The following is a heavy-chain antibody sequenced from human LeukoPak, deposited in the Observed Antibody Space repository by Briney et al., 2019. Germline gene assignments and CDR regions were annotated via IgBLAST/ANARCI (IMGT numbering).Heavy chain of an antibody. D-gene: IGHD3-10*01. Sequence: GGSLRLSCAASGFSFRSYWMSWVRQAPGKGLEWVSGISGRGGSTYYADSMKGRFTISRDNSKNTVHLQMNSLRAEDTAVYYCTKAHGSGSYYRGSDYWGQGTLVTVSS. CDR1: GFSFRSYW. V-gene: IGHV3-23*01. J-gene: IGHJ4*02. CDR3: TKAHGSGSYYRGSDY. CDR2: ISGRGGST.